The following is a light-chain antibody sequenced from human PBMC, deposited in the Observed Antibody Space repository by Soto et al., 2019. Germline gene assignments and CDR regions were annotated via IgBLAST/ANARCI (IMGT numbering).Light chain of an antibody. J-gene: IGLJ3*02. CDR1: SSNIGDNY. Sequence: QSVLTQPPSASGTPGQRVTISCSGSSSNIGDNYVFWYQQFPGAAPKPLIFNNNQRPSGVPDRFSGAKSGTSASLSISGLRSEDEADYHCAACDDSLSGWVFGGGTNVTVL. CDR2: NNN. V-gene: IGLV1-47*02. CDR3: AACDDSLSGWV.